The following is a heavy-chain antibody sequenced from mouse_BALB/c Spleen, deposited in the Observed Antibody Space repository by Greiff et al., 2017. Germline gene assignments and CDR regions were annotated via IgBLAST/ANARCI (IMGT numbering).Heavy chain of an antibody. J-gene: IGHJ4*01. D-gene: IGHD1-1*01. CDR2: INPYNGAT. CDR3: ARGYGSSYGDAMDY. CDR1: GYSFTGYY. Sequence: VQLQQSGPELVKPGASVKISCKASGYSFTGYYMHWVKQSHVKSLEWIGRINPYNGATSYNQNFKDKASLTVDKSSSTAYMELHSLTSEDSAVYYCARGYGSSYGDAMDYWGQGTSVTVSS. V-gene: IGHV1S30*01.